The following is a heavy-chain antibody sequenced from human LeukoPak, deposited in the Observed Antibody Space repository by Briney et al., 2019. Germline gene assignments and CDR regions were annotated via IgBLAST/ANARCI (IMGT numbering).Heavy chain of an antibody. Sequence: PGGSLRLSCAASGFTVSSNYMRWVRQAPGKGLEWVSVIYSGGSTYYADSVKGRFTISRDNAKNSLYLQMNSLRAEDTAVYYCAELGITMIGGVWGKGTTVTISS. D-gene: IGHD3-10*02. J-gene: IGHJ6*04. CDR1: GFTVSSNY. CDR3: AELGITMIGGV. CDR2: IYSGGST. V-gene: IGHV3-66*01.